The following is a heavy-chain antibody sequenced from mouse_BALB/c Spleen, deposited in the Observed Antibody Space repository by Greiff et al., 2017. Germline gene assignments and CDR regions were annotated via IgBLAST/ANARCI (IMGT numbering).Heavy chain of an antibody. J-gene: IGHJ2*01. CDR3: AVTTATFDY. V-gene: IGHV5-4*02. D-gene: IGHD1-2*01. Sequence: EVQRVESGGGLVKPGGSLKLSCAASGFTFSDYYMYWVRQTPEKRLEWVATISDGGSYTYYPDSVKGRFTISRDNAKNNLYLQMSSLKSEDTAMYYCAVTTATFDYWGQGTTLTVSS. CDR1: GFTFSDYY. CDR2: ISDGGSYT.